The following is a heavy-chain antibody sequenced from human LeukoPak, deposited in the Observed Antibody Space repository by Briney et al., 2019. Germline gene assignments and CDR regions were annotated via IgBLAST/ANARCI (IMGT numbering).Heavy chain of an antibody. V-gene: IGHV1-2*02. Sequence: ASVKVSCKASGYTFTGYYMHWVRQAPGQGLEWMGWINPNSGGTNYAQKFQGRVTMTRDTSISTAYMELSRLRSDDTAVYYCARGPELGYDCWSGCYPVKSPRWFDPWGQGTLVTVSS. CDR3: ARGPELGYDCWSGCYPVKSPRWFDP. CDR2: INPNSGGT. D-gene: IGHD3-3*01. CDR1: GYTFTGYY. J-gene: IGHJ5*02.